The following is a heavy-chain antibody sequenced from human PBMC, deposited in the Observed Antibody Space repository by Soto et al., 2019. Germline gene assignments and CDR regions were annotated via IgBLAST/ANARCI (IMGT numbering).Heavy chain of an antibody. Sequence: LGESLKISCSGHGYDFVTNWIGWVRQRPGKGLEWMGIIYLGDSDTRYSPSFEGQVTLSAGRSTSTVFLEWSFLKTSDSAMYYYGMDVWGQGTTVTVSS. CDR1: GYDFVTNW. J-gene: IGHJ6*02. CDR2: IYLGDSDT. CDR3: GMDV. V-gene: IGHV5-51*01.